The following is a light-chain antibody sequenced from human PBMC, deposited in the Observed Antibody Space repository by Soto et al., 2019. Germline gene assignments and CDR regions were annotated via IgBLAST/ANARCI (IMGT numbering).Light chain of an antibody. V-gene: IGKV4-1*01. CDR2: WAS. Sequence: DIVMTQSPDSLAVSLGERASINCKSSQSVLYSSNNKNYLAWYQQKPGQPPKLLIYWASTRASGVPDRFSGRGSGPDYALTLRGLQAAEVSGYYCQQHCSTPRYTFGQGTQLEIK. J-gene: IGKJ2*01. CDR3: QQHCSTPRYT. CDR1: QSVLYSSNNKNY.